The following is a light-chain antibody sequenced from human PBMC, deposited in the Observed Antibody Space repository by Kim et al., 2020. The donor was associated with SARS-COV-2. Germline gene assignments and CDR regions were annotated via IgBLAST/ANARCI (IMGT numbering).Light chain of an antibody. J-gene: IGLJ2*01. V-gene: IGLV3-19*01. CDR2: GKN. CDR3: NSRDSNDNVV. CDR1: SLRSYY. Sequence: SSELTQDTAVSVALGQTVRITCQGDSLRSYYATWYQQKPGQAPILVIYGKNNRPSAIPDRFSGSSSGNTASLTITGTQAGDEADYNCNSRDSNDNVVFGG.